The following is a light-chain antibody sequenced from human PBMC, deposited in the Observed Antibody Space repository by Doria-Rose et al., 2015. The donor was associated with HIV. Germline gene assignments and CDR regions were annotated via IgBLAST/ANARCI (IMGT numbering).Light chain of an antibody. J-gene: IGKJ1*01. CDR2: DGS. V-gene: IGKV3-20*01. CDR1: QSFSSTY. Sequence: TQSPGTLSLSPGERATLSCRASQSFSSTYLAWYQQKPVQAPSLLIYDGSTRATGISDRFSASGSGTDFTHTINRLEPEDFALYYCHQYGTSWTFGQGTKVEI. CDR3: HQYGTSWT.